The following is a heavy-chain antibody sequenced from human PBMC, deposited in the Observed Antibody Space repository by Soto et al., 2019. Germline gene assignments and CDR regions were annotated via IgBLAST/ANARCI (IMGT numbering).Heavy chain of an antibody. D-gene: IGHD3-3*01. CDR3: ARLHLDFGVDIDYMDV. Sequence: SETLSLTCTVSGGSISSSSYYWGWIRQPPGKGLEWIGYIYYSGSTNYNPSLKSRVTISVDTSKNQFSLKLSSVTAADTAVYYCARLHLDFGVDIDYMDVWGQGTTVTVSS. J-gene: IGHJ6*02. CDR2: IYYSGST. V-gene: IGHV4-61*05. CDR1: GGSISSSSYY.